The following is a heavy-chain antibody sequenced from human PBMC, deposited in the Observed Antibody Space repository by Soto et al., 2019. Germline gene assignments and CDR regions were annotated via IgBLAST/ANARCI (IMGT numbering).Heavy chain of an antibody. V-gene: IGHV1-69*01. Sequence: QAQLMQSGAEVKKPGSSVRVSCKASGGTFSGYAINWVRQAPGQGLEWMGGIIPLFGKTDYGQKFQDRIRIGADESTGTVYMDLRGLRSEDTAVYYCARDPRSITGTTSAEDFQHWGQGTVVSASS. D-gene: IGHD1-20*01. CDR3: ARDPRSITGTTSAEDFQH. CDR1: GGTFSGYA. J-gene: IGHJ1*01. CDR2: IIPLFGKT.